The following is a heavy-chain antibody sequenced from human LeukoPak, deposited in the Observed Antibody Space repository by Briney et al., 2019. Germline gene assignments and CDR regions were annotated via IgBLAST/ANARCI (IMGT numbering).Heavy chain of an antibody. D-gene: IGHD6-13*01. J-gene: IGHJ4*02. CDR2: INHSGST. CDR1: GGSFSGYY. CDR3: ARTYSSSWYGYFDY. V-gene: IGHV4-34*01. Sequence: SETLSLTCAVYGGSFSGYYWSWIRQPPGKGLEWIGEINHSGSTNYNPSLKSRVTISVDTSKNQLSLKLSSVTAADTAVYYCARTYSSSWYGYFDYWGQGTLVTVSS.